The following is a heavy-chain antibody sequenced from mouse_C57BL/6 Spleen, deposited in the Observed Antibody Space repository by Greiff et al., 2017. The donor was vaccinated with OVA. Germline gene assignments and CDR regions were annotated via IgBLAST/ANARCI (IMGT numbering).Heavy chain of an antibody. Sequence: VQLQQSGPVLVKPGASVKMSCKASGYTFTDYYMNWVKQSPGKSLEWIGVINPYNGGTSYNQKFKGKATLTVDKSSSTAYMELNSLTSEDSAVYYCARDLLLRYYAMDYWGQGTSVTVSS. D-gene: IGHD1-1*01. V-gene: IGHV1-19*01. CDR2: INPYNGGT. CDR1: GYTFTDYY. J-gene: IGHJ4*01. CDR3: ARDLLLRYYAMDY.